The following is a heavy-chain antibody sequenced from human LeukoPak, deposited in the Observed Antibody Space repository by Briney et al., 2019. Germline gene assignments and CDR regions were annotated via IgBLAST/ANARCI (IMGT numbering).Heavy chain of an antibody. J-gene: IGHJ4*02. V-gene: IGHV3-30-3*01. CDR3: ATDTGEAVAGDCFDY. Sequence: PGRSLRLSCAASGFTFSSYSMHWVRQAPGKGLEWVAVISYDGNNKFYADSVKGRFTISRDNSMNTLYLQMNSLRAEDTAVYYCATDTGEAVAGDCFDYWGQGILVTVSS. CDR2: ISYDGNNK. D-gene: IGHD6-19*01. CDR1: GFTFSSYS.